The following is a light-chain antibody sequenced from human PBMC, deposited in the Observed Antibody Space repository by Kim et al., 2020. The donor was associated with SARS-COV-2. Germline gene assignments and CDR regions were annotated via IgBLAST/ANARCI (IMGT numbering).Light chain of an antibody. V-gene: IGLV2-14*03. CDR2: DVN. CDR1: SSDVGTNDY. Sequence: GPSITTACSGTSSDVGTNDYVCWYQKHPGKAPRLVIYDVNNRPSGISDRFSGSKSGNTASLTISELQADDEADYYCSAYTTSSTYVFGTGTKVTVL. CDR3: SAYTTSSTYV. J-gene: IGLJ1*01.